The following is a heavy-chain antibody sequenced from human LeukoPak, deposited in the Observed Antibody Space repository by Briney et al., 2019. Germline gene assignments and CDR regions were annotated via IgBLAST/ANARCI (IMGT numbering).Heavy chain of an antibody. D-gene: IGHD3-10*01. CDR3: ARAPPITMVRGYFIDY. CDR2: INHSGST. J-gene: IGHJ4*02. V-gene: IGHV4-34*01. Sequence: GEINHSGSTNYHPSLKSRVTISVDTSKNQFSLKLSSVTAADTAVYYCARAPPITMVRGYFIDYWGQGTLVTVSS.